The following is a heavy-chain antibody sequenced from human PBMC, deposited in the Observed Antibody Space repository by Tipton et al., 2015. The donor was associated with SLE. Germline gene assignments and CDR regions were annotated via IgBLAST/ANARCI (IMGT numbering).Heavy chain of an antibody. D-gene: IGHD6-25*01. J-gene: IGHJ5*02. CDR2: TYHSGST. CDR1: VYSISSGYY. V-gene: IGHV4-38-2*02. Sequence: TLSLTCTVSVYSISSGYYWGWIRQPPGKGLEWIGSTYHSGSTYYNPSLKSRVTISVDTSKNQFSLRLSSVTAADTAVYYCARRRAATGLFSERGWFDPWGQGALVTVSS. CDR3: ARRRAATGLFSERGWFDP.